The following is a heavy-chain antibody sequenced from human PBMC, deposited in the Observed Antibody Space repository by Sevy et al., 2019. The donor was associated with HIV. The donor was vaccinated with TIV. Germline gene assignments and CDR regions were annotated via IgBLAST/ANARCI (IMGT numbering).Heavy chain of an antibody. CDR1: GYTFTSYG. V-gene: IGHV1-18*01. CDR3: ARDRKYYDSSGYGRAFDI. Sequence: VKVSCKASGYTFTSYGISWVRQAPGQGLEWMGWISAYNGNTNYAQKIQGRVTMTTDTSTSTAYMELRSLRSDDTAVYYCARDRKYYDSSGYGRAFDIWGQGTMVTVSS. D-gene: IGHD3-22*01. CDR2: ISAYNGNT. J-gene: IGHJ3*02.